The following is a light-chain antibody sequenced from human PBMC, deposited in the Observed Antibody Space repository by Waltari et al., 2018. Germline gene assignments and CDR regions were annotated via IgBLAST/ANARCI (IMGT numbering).Light chain of an antibody. CDR1: SSDVGGYNY. Sequence: QSALTQPASVSGSPGQSITISCTGTSSDVGGYNYVSWYQQHPGKAPKLMIYDVSKRPSWVSNRCSGCNSGNTASLTISGLQAEDEADYYCSSYTSSSTHYVFGTGTKVTVL. J-gene: IGLJ1*01. CDR2: DVS. CDR3: SSYTSSSTHYV. V-gene: IGLV2-14*01.